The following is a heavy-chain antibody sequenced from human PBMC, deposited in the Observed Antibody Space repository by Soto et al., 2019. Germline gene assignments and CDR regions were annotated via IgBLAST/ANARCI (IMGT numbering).Heavy chain of an antibody. V-gene: IGHV1-24*01. Sequence: ASGKVSCKVSGYTLTELSMHWVRQAPGKGLEWMGGFDPEDGETIYAQKFQGRVTMTEDTSTDTAYMELSSLRSEDTAVYYCATPLYGSGSYKFDYWGQGTLVTVSS. CDR2: FDPEDGET. CDR3: ATPLYGSGSYKFDY. CDR1: GYTLTELS. J-gene: IGHJ4*02. D-gene: IGHD3-10*01.